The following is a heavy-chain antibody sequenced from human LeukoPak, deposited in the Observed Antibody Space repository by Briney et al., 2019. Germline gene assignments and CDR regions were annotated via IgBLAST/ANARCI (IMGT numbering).Heavy chain of an antibody. CDR3: ARQIGLRGATDY. Sequence: PSETLSLTCTVSGGSLSSYYWSWIRQPPGKGLEWIGYIYYSGSTNYNPSRKIRVTISVDTSKNQFSLKLSSVTAADTAVYYCARQIGLRGATDYWGQGALVTVSS. CDR2: IYYSGST. CDR1: GGSLSSYY. D-gene: IGHD1-26*01. J-gene: IGHJ4*02. V-gene: IGHV4-59*08.